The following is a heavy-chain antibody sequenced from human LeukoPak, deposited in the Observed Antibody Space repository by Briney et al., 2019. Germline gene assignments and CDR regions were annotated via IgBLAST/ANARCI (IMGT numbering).Heavy chain of an antibody. Sequence: ASVKVSCKASGYTFTSYAMHWVRQAPGQRLEWMGWINAGNGNTKYSQKFQGRVTITRDTSASTAYMELSSLRSEDTAVYYCAREFSMVRGVIIANWFDPWGQGTLVTVSS. CDR1: GYTFTSYA. CDR3: AREFSMVRGVIIANWFDP. J-gene: IGHJ5*02. CDR2: INAGNGNT. V-gene: IGHV1-3*01. D-gene: IGHD3-10*01.